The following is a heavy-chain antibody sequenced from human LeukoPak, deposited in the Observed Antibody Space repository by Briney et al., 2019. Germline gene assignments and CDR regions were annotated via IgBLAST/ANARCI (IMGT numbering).Heavy chain of an antibody. D-gene: IGHD5-12*01. CDR3: ARDSPCSGCDLGGFDY. V-gene: IGHV1-2*02. CDR2: INPNSGGT. CDR1: GYAFTGYF. Sequence: ASVKVSCKASGYAFTGYFMHWVRQAPGQGLEWMGWINPNSGGTNYAQKFRGRVTMTRDTSISTVYMELSRLRSGDTAVYYCARDSPCSGCDLGGFDYWGQGTLVTVSS. J-gene: IGHJ4*02.